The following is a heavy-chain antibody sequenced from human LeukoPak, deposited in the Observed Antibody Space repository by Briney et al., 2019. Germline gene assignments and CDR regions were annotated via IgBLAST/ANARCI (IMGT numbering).Heavy chain of an antibody. CDR3: ASLDFWSGYFDS. CDR2: ISGGGPT. D-gene: IGHD3-3*01. Sequence: GGSLRLSCAASGFTFSSYAMSWVRQAPGKGLEWVSTISGGGPTYYADSVKGRFTISRDNSKNTLYLQMNSLRAEDTAVYYCASLDFWSGYFDSWGQGTLVTVSS. CDR1: GFTFSSYA. J-gene: IGHJ4*02. V-gene: IGHV3-23*01.